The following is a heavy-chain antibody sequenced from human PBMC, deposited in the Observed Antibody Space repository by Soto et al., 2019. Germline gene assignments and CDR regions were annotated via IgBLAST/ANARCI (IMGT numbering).Heavy chain of an antibody. J-gene: IGHJ4*02. Sequence: QARLVQSGAEVKKPGASVKISCYASGYTFTGFYLHWVRQAPGQGLEWMGWINPDSGDTKFAQKFQGRVTIARDTSLNTAYMEVKRLQSDDTAVYYCATGGSTTVTPPGYWGQGTLVTVSS. CDR2: INPDSGDT. V-gene: IGHV1-2*02. D-gene: IGHD4-17*01. CDR1: GYTFTGFY. CDR3: ATGGSTTVTPPGY.